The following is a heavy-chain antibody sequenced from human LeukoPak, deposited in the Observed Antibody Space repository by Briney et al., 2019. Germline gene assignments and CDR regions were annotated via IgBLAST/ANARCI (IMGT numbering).Heavy chain of an antibody. V-gene: IGHV3-30*02. J-gene: IGHJ4*02. CDR3: AKEASRITMIVVVRVYYFDY. CDR2: IRYDGSNK. Sequence: PGGSLRLSCAASGFTFSSYGMHWVRQAPGKGLEWVAFIRYDGSNKYYADSVKGRFTISRDNSKNTLYLQMNSLRAEDTAVYYCAKEASRITMIVVVRVYYFDYWGQGTLVTVSS. D-gene: IGHD3-22*01. CDR1: GFTFSSYG.